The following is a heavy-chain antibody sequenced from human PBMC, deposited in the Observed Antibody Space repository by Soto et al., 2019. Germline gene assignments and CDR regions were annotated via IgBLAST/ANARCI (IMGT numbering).Heavy chain of an antibody. CDR2: IYYSGST. CDR1: GGSISSYY. V-gene: IGHV4-59*01. J-gene: IGHJ4*02. D-gene: IGHD6-25*01. Sequence: SETLSLTCTVSGGSISSYYWTWIRQPPGKGLEWIGYIYYSGSTNYNPSLKSRVTTSVDTSKNQFSLKLSSVTAADTAVYYCARGRLQGDYWGQGTLVTVSS. CDR3: ARGRLQGDY.